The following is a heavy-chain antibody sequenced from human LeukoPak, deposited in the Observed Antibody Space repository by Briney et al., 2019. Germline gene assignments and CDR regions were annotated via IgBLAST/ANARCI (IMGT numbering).Heavy chain of an antibody. CDR2: IWYDGSNK. CDR1: GFTFSSYG. D-gene: IGHD6-13*01. J-gene: IGHJ1*01. V-gene: IGHV3-33*01. Sequence: GRCQRLSCAASGFTFSSYGMHWARQAPGKGLEWVAVIWYDGSNKYYADSVKGRFTISRDNTKNSLYLQMNSLRAEDTAVYCCARPPFGRSSWIVVCWGQGTRLTVSS. CDR3: ARPPFGRSSWIVVC.